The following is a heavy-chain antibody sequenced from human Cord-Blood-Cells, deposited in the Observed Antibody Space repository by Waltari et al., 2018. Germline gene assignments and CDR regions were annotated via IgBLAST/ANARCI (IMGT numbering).Heavy chain of an antibody. CDR3: ARRLGDGIDAVDI. CDR1: GFSLSNARMG. J-gene: IGHJ3*02. V-gene: IGHV2-26*01. Sequence: QVTLKESGPVLVKPTETLTLTCTVSGFSLSNARMGVSWIRQPPGKALEWLAHIFSNDEKSYSTALKSSLTISKDTSKSQVVLTMTNMDPVDTATYYCARRLGDGIDAVDIWGQGTMVTVSS. CDR2: IFSNDEK. D-gene: IGHD3-16*01.